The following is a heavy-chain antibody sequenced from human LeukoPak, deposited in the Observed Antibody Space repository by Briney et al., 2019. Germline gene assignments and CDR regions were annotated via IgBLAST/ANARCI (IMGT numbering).Heavy chain of an antibody. D-gene: IGHD6-19*01. V-gene: IGHV3-23*01. CDR1: GFTFNSYA. CDR2: ISGTGGST. J-gene: IGHJ4*02. CDR3: AKSVSGWYTYDY. Sequence: GGSLRLSCAASGFTFNSYAMNWVRQAPGKGLEGVSAISGTGGSTSYADSVKGRFTISRDNSKNTLYLQMNSLRAEDTAVYYCAKSVSGWYTYDYWGQGTLVTVSS.